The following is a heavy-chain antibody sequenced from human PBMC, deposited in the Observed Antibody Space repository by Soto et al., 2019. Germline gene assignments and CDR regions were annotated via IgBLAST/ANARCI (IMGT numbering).Heavy chain of an antibody. D-gene: IGHD2-2*01. J-gene: IGHJ4*02. CDR2: ISYDGSNK. V-gene: IGHV3-30-3*01. CDR3: ATGLGYCSSTSCYHETDPPY. Sequence: GGSLRLSCAAPGFTFSSYAMHWVRQAPGKGLEWVAVISYDGSNKYYADSVKGRFTISRDNSKNTLHLQMNSLRAEDTAVYYCATGLGYCSSTSCYHETDPPYWGQGTLVTVSS. CDR1: GFTFSSYA.